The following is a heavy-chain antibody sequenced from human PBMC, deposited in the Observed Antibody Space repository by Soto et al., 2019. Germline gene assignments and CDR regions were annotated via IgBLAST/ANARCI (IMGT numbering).Heavy chain of an antibody. D-gene: IGHD6-19*01. J-gene: IGHJ4*02. CDR1: GGSISSYY. V-gene: IGHV4-59*01. CDR3: ARDSGYSSGWFYFDY. Sequence: PSETLSLTCTVSGGSISSYYWSWIRQPPGKGLEWIGYIYYSGSTNYNPSLKSRVTISVDTSKNQFSLKLSSVTAADTAVYYCARDSGYSSGWFYFDYWGREPWSPSPQ. CDR2: IYYSGST.